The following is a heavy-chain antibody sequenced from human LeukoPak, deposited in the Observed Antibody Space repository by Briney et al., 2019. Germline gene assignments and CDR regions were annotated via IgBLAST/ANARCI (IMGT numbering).Heavy chain of an antibody. Sequence: GGSLRLSCAASGFTFSSYAMSWVRQAPGKGLEWVSAISGSGGSTYYADSVKGRFTISRDNSKNTLYLQMNSLRAEDTAVYYCAKDLDKRSRKYYFDYWGQGTLVTVSS. CDR1: GFTFSSYA. CDR3: AKDLDKRSRKYYFDY. CDR2: ISGSGGST. D-gene: IGHD1-14*01. J-gene: IGHJ4*02. V-gene: IGHV3-23*01.